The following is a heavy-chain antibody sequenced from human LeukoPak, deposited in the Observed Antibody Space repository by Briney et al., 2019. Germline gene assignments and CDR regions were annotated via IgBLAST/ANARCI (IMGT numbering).Heavy chain of an antibody. V-gene: IGHV4-30-4*01. CDR3: ARGRGVPYYYDSSGYYPADY. J-gene: IGHJ4*02. CDR1: GASISSGDYY. D-gene: IGHD3-22*01. Sequence: SETLSLTCTVSGASISSGDYYWSWIRQPPGKGLECIGHIYYSGSTYYNPSLKSRVTISVDTSKDQFSLKLSSVTAADTAVYYCARGRGVPYYYDSSGYYPADYWGQGTLVTVSS. CDR2: IYYSGST.